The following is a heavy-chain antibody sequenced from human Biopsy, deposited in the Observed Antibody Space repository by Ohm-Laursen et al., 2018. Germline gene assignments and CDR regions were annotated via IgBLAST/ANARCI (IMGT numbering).Heavy chain of an antibody. CDR3: ARGPYGDNAGAFDV. V-gene: IGHV4-39*07. Sequence: SQTLSLTCTVSDGSINSNDYYWGWIRQPPGKGLEWVGEFSHTGTTIYNPSLKSRLTISVDKSKNHFSLRLTSVTAADTATYFCARGPYGDNAGAFDVWGQGTVVTVSS. J-gene: IGHJ3*01. D-gene: IGHD4/OR15-4a*01. CDR1: DGSINSNDYY. CDR2: FSHTGTT.